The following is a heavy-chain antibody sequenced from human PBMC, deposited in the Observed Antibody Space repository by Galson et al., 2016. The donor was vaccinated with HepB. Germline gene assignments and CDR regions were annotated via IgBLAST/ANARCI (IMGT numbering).Heavy chain of an antibody. V-gene: IGHV3-23*01. CDR1: GFIASSYG. D-gene: IGHD7-27*01. Sequence: SLRLSCAASGFIASSYGMSWVRQAPGKALEWVSGISGSGSSTQYSHSVKGRFTISRDTSKNTLYLQMNSLRAEDTAVYYCAKDILTNLGPPADYWGQGTLVTVSS. J-gene: IGHJ4*02. CDR3: AKDILTNLGPPADY. CDR2: ISGSGSST.